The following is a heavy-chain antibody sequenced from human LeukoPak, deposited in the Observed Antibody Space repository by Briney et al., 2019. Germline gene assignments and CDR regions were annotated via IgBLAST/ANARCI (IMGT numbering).Heavy chain of an antibody. CDR1: WYSLSSYW. CDR3: ATSAYYYDSSGYPLFDY. D-gene: IGHD3-22*01. Sequence: GESLRISCKGSWYSLSSYWVGWVGQKARERLGWMGGIYPGDSDTRYSPSFQGQVTISADKSISTAYLQWSSLKASDTAMYYCATSAYYYDSSGYPLFDYWGQGTLVTVSS. V-gene: IGHV5-51*01. J-gene: IGHJ4*02. CDR2: IYPGDSDT.